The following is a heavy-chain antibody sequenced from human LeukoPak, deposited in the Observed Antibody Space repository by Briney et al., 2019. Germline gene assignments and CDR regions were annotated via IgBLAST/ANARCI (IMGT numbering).Heavy chain of an antibody. J-gene: IGHJ4*02. CDR3: AKDTYGDYDY. Sequence: PSETLSLTCAVYGGSFSGYYWSWIRQPPGKGLEWIGEINHSGSTNYNPSLKSRVTISVDTSKNQFSLKLSSVTAADTAVYYCAKDTYGDYDYWGQGTLVTVSS. V-gene: IGHV4-34*01. D-gene: IGHD4-17*01. CDR1: GGSFSGYY. CDR2: INHSGST.